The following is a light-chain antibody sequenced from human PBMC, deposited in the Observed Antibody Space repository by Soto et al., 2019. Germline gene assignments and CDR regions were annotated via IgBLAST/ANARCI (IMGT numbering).Light chain of an antibody. V-gene: IGKV3-20*01. CDR3: QQYAIAPFT. J-gene: IGKJ3*01. Sequence: EIVLAQSPGTLSLSPGERATLSCRASQGVSSNSLAWYQERPGQAPRLLIYAATSRATGIPDRFSGSGSGTDCTLTISRLEPEDFAVYYCQQYAIAPFTFGPGTTVDIK. CDR1: QGVSSNS. CDR2: AAT.